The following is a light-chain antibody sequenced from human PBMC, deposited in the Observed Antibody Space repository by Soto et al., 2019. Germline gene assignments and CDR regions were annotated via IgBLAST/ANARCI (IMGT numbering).Light chain of an antibody. CDR2: SNN. CDR1: SSNIGSHT. J-gene: IGLJ2*01. Sequence: QSVLTQPPSASGTPGQRVTISCSGSSSNIGSHTVNWFQQLPGTAPKFLIYSNNQRPSGVPDRFSGSKSGTSASLAISGLQSEDEADYYCAAWDDSLNGRVVFGGGTKVTVL. V-gene: IGLV1-44*01. CDR3: AAWDDSLNGRVV.